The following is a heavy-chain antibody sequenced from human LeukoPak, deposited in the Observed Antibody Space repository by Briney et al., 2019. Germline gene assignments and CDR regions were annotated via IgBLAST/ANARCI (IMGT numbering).Heavy chain of an antibody. CDR3: AREGYYSGLDV. CDR1: GFTFSIYS. V-gene: IGHV3-21*01. J-gene: IGHJ6*02. Sequence: PGGSLRLSCAASGFTFSIYSMKWVRQAPGKGLEWVSFLGRSISYISYADSVKGRFTISRDNAKNSLYLQMNSLRTEDTAVYYCAREGYYSGLDVWGQGTTVTVSS. CDR2: LGRSISYI.